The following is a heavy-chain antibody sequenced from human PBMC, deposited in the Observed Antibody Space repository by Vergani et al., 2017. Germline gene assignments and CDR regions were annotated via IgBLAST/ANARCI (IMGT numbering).Heavy chain of an antibody. CDR1: GGSISSYY. CDR2: IYYSGST. J-gene: IGHJ6*02. D-gene: IGHD2-15*01. V-gene: IGHV4-59*01. Sequence: QVQLQESGPGLVKPSETLSLTCTVSGGSISSYYWSWVRQPPGKGLEWIGYIYYSGSTNYNPSLKSRVTISVDTSKNQFSLKLSSVTAAGTAVYYCARHRGWGLVVVAATPWYYYYGMDVWGQGTTVTVSS. CDR3: ARHRGWGLVVVAATPWYYYYGMDV.